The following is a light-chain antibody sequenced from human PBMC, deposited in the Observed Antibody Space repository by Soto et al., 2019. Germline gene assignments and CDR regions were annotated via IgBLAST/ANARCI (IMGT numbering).Light chain of an antibody. Sequence: EIVMTQSPATLSVSPGGRATLSCRASQSISDTLAWYQQKPGQAPRLLIYGASKRATGFPARFSGSGSGTDFTLTISSLEPEDFAVYYCQQRSNRPPTFGQGTRLEI. V-gene: IGKV3-11*01. CDR1: QSISDT. J-gene: IGKJ5*01. CDR2: GAS. CDR3: QQRSNRPPT.